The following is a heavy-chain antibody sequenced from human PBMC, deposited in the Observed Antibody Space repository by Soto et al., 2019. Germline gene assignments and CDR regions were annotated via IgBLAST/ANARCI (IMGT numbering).Heavy chain of an antibody. CDR2: ISANGQGI. Sequence: GGSLRLSCAASGFTFNNYAMSWVRQAPGKGMEWVSAISANGQGIYYADSVKGRFIISRDSSKNTVFLHMDSLTAEDTAVYYCAKDRNYPRDQFHNWGQGTLVTVSS. J-gene: IGHJ4*02. CDR1: GFTFNNYA. V-gene: IGHV3-23*01. D-gene: IGHD1-7*01. CDR3: AKDRNYPRDQFHN.